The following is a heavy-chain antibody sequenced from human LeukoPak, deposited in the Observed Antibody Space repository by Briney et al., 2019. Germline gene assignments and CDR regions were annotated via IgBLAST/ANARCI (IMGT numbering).Heavy chain of an antibody. Sequence: GGSLRLSCAASGLTVSSNYMTWVRQAPGKGLEWVSYISYSSSAIYYADSVKGRFTISRDNAKNSLYLRMNSLRDEDTAVYYCARDSYGSSGYYYVSDYWGQGTLVTVSS. D-gene: IGHD3-22*01. CDR3: ARDSYGSSGYYYVSDY. CDR1: GLTVSSNY. J-gene: IGHJ4*02. V-gene: IGHV3-48*02. CDR2: ISYSSSAI.